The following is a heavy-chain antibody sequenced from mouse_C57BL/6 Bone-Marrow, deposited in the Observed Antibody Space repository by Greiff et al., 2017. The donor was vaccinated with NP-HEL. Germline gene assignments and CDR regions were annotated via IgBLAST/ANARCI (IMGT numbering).Heavy chain of an antibody. CDR1: GFTFSSYG. J-gene: IGHJ3*01. CDR2: ISSGGSYT. CDR3: ESPYDYDVAWIAY. D-gene: IGHD2-4*01. Sequence: VQLKESGGDLVKPGGSLKLSCAASGFTFSSYGMSWVRQTPDKRLEWVATISSGGSYTYYPDSVKGRFTISRDNAKNTLYLQMSSLKSEDTAMYYCESPYDYDVAWIAYGGQGTLVTVSA. V-gene: IGHV5-6*01.